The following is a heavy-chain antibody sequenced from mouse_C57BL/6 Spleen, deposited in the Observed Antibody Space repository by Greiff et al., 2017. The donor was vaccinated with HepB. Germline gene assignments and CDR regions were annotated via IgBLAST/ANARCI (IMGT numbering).Heavy chain of an antibody. J-gene: IGHJ4*01. Sequence: VQGVESGAELARPGASVKLSCKASGYTFTSYGISWVKQRTGQGLEWIGEIYPRSGNTYYNEKFKGKATLTADKSSSTAYMELRSLTSEDSAVYFCARWGTTVVAPYYYAMDYWGQGTSVTVSS. CDR2: IYPRSGNT. CDR3: ARWGTTVVAPYYYAMDY. V-gene: IGHV1-81*01. D-gene: IGHD1-1*01. CDR1: GYTFTSYG.